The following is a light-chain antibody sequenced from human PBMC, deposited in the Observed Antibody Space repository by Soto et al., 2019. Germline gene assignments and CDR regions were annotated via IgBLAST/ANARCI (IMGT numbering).Light chain of an antibody. J-gene: IGKJ1*01. CDR1: QGISSY. V-gene: IGKV1-8*01. CDR2: DAS. CDR3: QQYSSSRT. Sequence: AIRMTQSPSSLSASTGDRATITCRASQGISSYLAWYQQKPGEAPKLLIYDASSLESGVPSRFSGSGSGTEFTLTISSLQPDDFATYYCQQYSSSRTFGQGTKVDIK.